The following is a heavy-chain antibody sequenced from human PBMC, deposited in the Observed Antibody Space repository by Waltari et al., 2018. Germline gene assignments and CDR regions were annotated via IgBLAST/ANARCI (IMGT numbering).Heavy chain of an antibody. CDR3: AKELAGADAFDI. Sequence: EVQLLESGGGLVQPGGSLRLSCAASGFTFSSYAMSWVRQAPGKGLEWVSGIYSGGSTYYADSVKGRFTISRDNSKNTLYLQMNSLRAEDTAVYYCAKELAGADAFDIWGQGTMVTVSS. J-gene: IGHJ3*02. CDR2: IYSGGST. V-gene: IGHV3-23*03. CDR1: GFTFSSYA. D-gene: IGHD3-10*01.